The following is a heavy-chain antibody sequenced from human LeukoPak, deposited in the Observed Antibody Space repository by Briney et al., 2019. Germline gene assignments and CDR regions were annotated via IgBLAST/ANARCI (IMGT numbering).Heavy chain of an antibody. V-gene: IGHV4-34*01. Sequence: PSETLSLTCAVYGGSFSGYYWSWIRQPPGKGLEWIGEINHSGSTNYNPSLKSRVTISVDTSKNQFSLKLSSVTAADTAVYYCARARIYDFWSGYLNWFDPWGQGTLVTVSS. CDR2: INHSGST. J-gene: IGHJ5*02. D-gene: IGHD3-3*01. CDR1: GGSFSGYY. CDR3: ARARIYDFWSGYLNWFDP.